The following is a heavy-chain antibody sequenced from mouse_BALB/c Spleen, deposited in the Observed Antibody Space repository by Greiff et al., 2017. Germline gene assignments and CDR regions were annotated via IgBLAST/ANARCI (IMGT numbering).Heavy chain of an antibody. CDR3: TREVRQFDY. V-gene: IGHV1-15*01. CDR2: IDPETGGT. Sequence: VQLQQSGAELVRPGASVTLSCKASGYTFTDYEMHWVKQTPVHGLEWIGAIDPETGGTAYNQKFKGKATLTADKSSSTAYMELRSLTSEDSAVYYCTREVRQFDYWGQGTLVTVSA. D-gene: IGHD2-14*01. CDR1: GYTFTDYE. J-gene: IGHJ3*01.